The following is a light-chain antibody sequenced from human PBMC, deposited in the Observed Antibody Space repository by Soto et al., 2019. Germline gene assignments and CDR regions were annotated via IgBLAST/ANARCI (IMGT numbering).Light chain of an antibody. V-gene: IGLV1-51*02. CDR3: GTWDTSLSSGV. J-gene: IGLJ3*02. CDR1: TSNIRNNY. CDR2: END. Sequence: QAVLTQPPSVSAVPGQKVTISCSGSTSNIRNNYVSWYQQLPGTAPKLLIYENDKRPSGIPDRFSGSKSGASATLGITGLQTGDEADYYCGTWDTSLSSGVFGGGTKLTVL.